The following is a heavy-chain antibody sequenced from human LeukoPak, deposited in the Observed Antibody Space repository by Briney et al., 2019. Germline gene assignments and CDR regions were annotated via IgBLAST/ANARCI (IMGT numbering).Heavy chain of an antibody. Sequence: SETLSLTCTVSGVSISSYHWSWIRQPPGKGREWIGYIYYSGSTNYNPSLKSRVTISVDTSKNQFSLKLSSVTAADTAVYYCAREAWSGYWPSYDYWGQGTLVTVSS. V-gene: IGHV4-59*01. J-gene: IGHJ4*02. D-gene: IGHD3-3*01. CDR1: GVSISSYH. CDR3: AREAWSGYWPSYDY. CDR2: IYYSGST.